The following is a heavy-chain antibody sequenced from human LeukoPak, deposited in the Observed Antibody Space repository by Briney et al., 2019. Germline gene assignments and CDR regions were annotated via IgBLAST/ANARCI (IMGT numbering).Heavy chain of an antibody. CDR3: ATWGPDY. V-gene: IGHV3-30-3*01. CDR2: ISYDGSSK. Sequence: PGRSLRLSCVASGFTFSSYAMNWVRQAPGKGLEWVAVISYDGSSKNYADSVKGRFTISRDNSKNTLSLQMNSLRVEDTAIYYCATWGPDYWGQGTLVTVSS. J-gene: IGHJ4*02. CDR1: GFTFSSYA. D-gene: IGHD3-16*01.